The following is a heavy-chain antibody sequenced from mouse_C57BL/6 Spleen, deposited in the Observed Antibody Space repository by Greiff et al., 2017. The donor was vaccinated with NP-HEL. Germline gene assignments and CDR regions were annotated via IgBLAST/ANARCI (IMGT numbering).Heavy chain of an antibody. CDR3: ARMRLLLRSFAY. Sequence: QVQLQQPGAELVKPGASVKMSCKASGYTFTSYWITWVKQRPGPGLEWIGDIYPGSGSTNYNEKFKSKATLTVDTSSSTAYMQLSSLTSEDSAVYYCARMRLLLRSFAYWGQGTLVTVSA. J-gene: IGHJ3*01. V-gene: IGHV1-55*01. CDR1: GYTFTSYW. CDR2: IYPGSGST. D-gene: IGHD1-1*01.